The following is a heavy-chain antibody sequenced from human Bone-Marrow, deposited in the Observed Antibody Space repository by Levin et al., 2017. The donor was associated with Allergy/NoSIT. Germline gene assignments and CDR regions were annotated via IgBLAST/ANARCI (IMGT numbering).Heavy chain of an antibody. CDR3: ARERTNGILTNYGMDV. Sequence: MSGGSLRLSCAASGFNFSIYGMNWVRQAPGKGLEWVSSISSSSSNIYHADSLKGRFTISRDNAKNSLYLQMKSLRAEDTAVYYCARERTNGILTNYGMDVWGQGTTVTVSS. J-gene: IGHJ6*02. D-gene: IGHD3-9*01. CDR2: ISSSSSNI. CDR1: GFNFSIYG. V-gene: IGHV3-21*04.